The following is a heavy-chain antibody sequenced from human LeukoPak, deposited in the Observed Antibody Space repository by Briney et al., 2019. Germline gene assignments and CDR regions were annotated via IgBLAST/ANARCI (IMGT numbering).Heavy chain of an antibody. Sequence: GESLKISCKGSGYSFTSYWIGWVRQMPGKGLEWMGIIYPGDSDTRYSPSFQGQVTISADKSISTAYLQWSSPKASDTAMYYCARSAATTLGSFDYWGQGTLVTVSS. J-gene: IGHJ4*02. CDR3: ARSAATTLGSFDY. CDR2: IYPGDSDT. D-gene: IGHD6-13*01. V-gene: IGHV5-51*01. CDR1: GYSFTSYW.